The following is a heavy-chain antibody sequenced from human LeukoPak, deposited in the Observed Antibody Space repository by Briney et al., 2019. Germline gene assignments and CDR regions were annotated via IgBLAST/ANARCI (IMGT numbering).Heavy chain of an antibody. CDR2: IYWDDDK. V-gene: IGHV2-5*02. CDR1: GFSLTNSGVG. J-gene: IGHJ4*02. D-gene: IGHD2/OR15-2a*01. Sequence: SGPTLVNPTQTLTLTCTFSGFSLTNSGVGVGWIRQPPGKALEWLALIYWDDDKRYSPSLKSRLSITKDTSKNQVVLTMTNMDPVDTATYYCAHIPIGVLVFDYWGQGTLVTVSS. CDR3: AHIPIGVLVFDY.